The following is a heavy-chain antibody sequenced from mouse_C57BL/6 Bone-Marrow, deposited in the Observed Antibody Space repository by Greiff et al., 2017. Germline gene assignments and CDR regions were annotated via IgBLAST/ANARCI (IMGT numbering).Heavy chain of an antibody. J-gene: IGHJ3*01. CDR2: MHPNGGSP. V-gene: IGHV1-64*01. CDR3: ARFGFAY. CDR1: GYTFTNYW. Sequence: VQLQQPGAELVKPGASVKLSCKASGYTFTNYWMHWVKQRPGQGLEWIGMMHPNGGSPDYNEKFKSEATLSVDKSSRTAYMELSSLTSEDSAVYYCARFGFAYWGQGTLVTVSA.